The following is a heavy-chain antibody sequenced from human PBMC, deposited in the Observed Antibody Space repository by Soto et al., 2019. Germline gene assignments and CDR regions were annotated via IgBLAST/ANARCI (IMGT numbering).Heavy chain of an antibody. CDR3: AKDGYCSGGSCYSENYGDYAGVFY. J-gene: IGHJ4*02. D-gene: IGHD2-15*01. CDR2: ISGSGGST. CDR1: GFTFSSYA. V-gene: IGHV3-23*01. Sequence: EVQLLESGGGLVQPGGSLRLSCAASGFTFSSYAMSWVRQAPGKGLEWVSAISGSGGSTYYADSVKGRFTISRDNSKNTLYLQMNSLRAEVTAVYYCAKDGYCSGGSCYSENYGDYAGVFYWGQGTLVTVSS.